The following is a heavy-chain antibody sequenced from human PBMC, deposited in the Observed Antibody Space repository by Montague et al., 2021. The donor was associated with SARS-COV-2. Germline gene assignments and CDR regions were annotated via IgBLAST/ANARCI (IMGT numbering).Heavy chain of an antibody. J-gene: IGHJ3*01. D-gene: IGHD1-1*01. CDR3: ARRVTRGACDV. CDR1: DGSLSNYY. CDR2: INRGGNT. Sequence: SETLSLTCAIYDGSLSNYYWNWIRQPPGKGLECIGEINRGGNTNYNPSLKSRVTISVDTSRNQFNLKLTSVTAADMGLYYCARRVTRGACDVWGQGTMVTVSS. V-gene: IGHV4-34*01.